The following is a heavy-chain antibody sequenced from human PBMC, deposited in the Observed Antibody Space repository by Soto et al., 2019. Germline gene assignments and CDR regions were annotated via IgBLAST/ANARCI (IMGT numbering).Heavy chain of an antibody. CDR3: ARAQRFSRSWFDN. V-gene: IGHV4-34*01. D-gene: IGHD5-18*01. CDR1: GGSFRNYY. J-gene: IGHJ5*01. Sequence: SETLSLTFGVYGGSFRNYYWIWVCQPPGKGQEWIGEVNHSAEATYNPSLQSRVTISLDTTNNHFSLKMTSVTAADTAIYFCARAQRFSRSWFDNGGQGAQQNVSS. CDR2: VNHSAEA.